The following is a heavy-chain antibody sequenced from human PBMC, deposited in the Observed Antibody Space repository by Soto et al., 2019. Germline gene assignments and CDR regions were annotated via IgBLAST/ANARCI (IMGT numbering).Heavy chain of an antibody. D-gene: IGHD6-19*01. Sequence: QVQLVQSGAEVKKPGSSVKVSCKASGGTFSIYTISWVRQAPGQGLEWMVRIIPILGIANYAQKFQGRVTITADKSTSTAYMVLSSLRSEDTAVYYCARGRPYSSGWYVGGVGYWGQGTLVTVSS. CDR3: ARGRPYSSGWYVGGVGY. CDR1: GGTFSIYT. J-gene: IGHJ4*02. CDR2: IIPILGIA. V-gene: IGHV1-69*02.